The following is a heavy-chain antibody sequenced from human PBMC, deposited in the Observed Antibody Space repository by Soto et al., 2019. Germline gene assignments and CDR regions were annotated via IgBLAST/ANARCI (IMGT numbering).Heavy chain of an antibody. CDR2: IKSKTDGGTI. V-gene: IGHV3-15*07. D-gene: IGHD2-15*01. CDR3: TTRGALGY. J-gene: IGHJ4*02. Sequence: EVQLVESGGGLVKPGESLRLSCAASDLSFSNAYINWVRQAPGKGLEWVGRIKSKTDGGTIDYAAPVKGRFIISRDDPSNTVYLQMNSLKTEDTAVYYCTTRGALGYWGQGTLVTVSS. CDR1: DLSFSNAY.